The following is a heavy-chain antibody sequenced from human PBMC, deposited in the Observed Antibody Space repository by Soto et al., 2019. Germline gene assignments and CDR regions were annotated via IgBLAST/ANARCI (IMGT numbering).Heavy chain of an antibody. Sequence: SETLSLTCAVSGCSISSGGYYWGWSRQPPGKGLEWIGSIYYSGSTYYNPSLKSRVTISVDTSKNQFSLKLSSVTAPDTAVYYCFWSGYYHYLDYWGQGTLVTVSS. CDR3: FWSGYYHYLDY. D-gene: IGHD3-3*01. J-gene: IGHJ4*02. V-gene: IGHV4-39*01. CDR1: GCSISSGGYY. CDR2: IYYSGST.